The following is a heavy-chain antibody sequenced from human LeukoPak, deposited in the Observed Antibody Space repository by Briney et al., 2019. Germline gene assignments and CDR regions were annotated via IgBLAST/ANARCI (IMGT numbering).Heavy chain of an antibody. CDR3: ARGRVATIGGDY. J-gene: IGHJ4*02. V-gene: IGHV3-21*01. D-gene: IGHD5-12*01. CDR1: GFTFSSYS. CDR2: ISSSSSYI. Sequence: GGSLRLSCAASGFTFSSYSMNWVRQAPGKGLEWVSSISSSSSYIYYADSVKGRFTISRDNAKNSLYLQMNSLRAEDTAVYYCARGRVATIGGDYWGQGTLVTVSS.